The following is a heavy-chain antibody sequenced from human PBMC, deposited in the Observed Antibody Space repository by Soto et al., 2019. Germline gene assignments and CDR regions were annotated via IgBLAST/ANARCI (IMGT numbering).Heavy chain of an antibody. J-gene: IGHJ4*02. Sequence: RASVKVSCKASGYTFTSYGISWVRQAPGQGLEWMGWISAYNGNTNYAQKLQGRVTMTTDTSTSTAYMELRSLRSDDTAVYYCARGSADYYDSSGYFLLAYWGQGTLVTVSS. V-gene: IGHV1-18*01. D-gene: IGHD3-22*01. CDR1: GYTFTSYG. CDR2: ISAYNGNT. CDR3: ARGSADYYDSSGYFLLAY.